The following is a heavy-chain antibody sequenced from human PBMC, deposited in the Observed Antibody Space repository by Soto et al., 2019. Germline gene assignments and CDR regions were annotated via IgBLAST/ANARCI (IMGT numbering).Heavy chain of an antibody. J-gene: IGHJ6*02. Sequence: SETLSLTCAFYGGAFRCYYLSWIRPPPGKGVGWIGEINHSGSTNYNPSLKSRVTISVDTSKNQFSLKLSSVTAADTAVYYCARGVSGAATPNGEYYYYGMDVWGQGTTVTVSS. D-gene: IGHD2-15*01. CDR1: GGAFRCYY. CDR3: ARGVSGAATPNGEYYYYGMDV. CDR2: INHSGST. V-gene: IGHV4-34*01.